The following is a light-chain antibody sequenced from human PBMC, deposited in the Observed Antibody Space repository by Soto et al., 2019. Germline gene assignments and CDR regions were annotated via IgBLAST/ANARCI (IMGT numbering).Light chain of an antibody. J-gene: IGKJ1*01. CDR2: GAS. V-gene: IGKV3-15*01. Sequence: EIVMTQSPATLSVSPGERATLSCRASQSVSSNLAWYQQKPGQAPRLLIYGASTRATGIPARFSGSGSGTEFNLTISSLRSEDFAVYYWQQYNNWPPWTFGQGTKVEIK. CDR1: QSVSSN. CDR3: QQYNNWPPWT.